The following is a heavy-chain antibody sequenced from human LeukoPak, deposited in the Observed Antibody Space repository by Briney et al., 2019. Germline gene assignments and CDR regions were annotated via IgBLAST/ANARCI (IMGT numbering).Heavy chain of an antibody. Sequence: SGGSLRLSCAGSGFTFSSYEMNWVRQAPGKGLEWVSYISSSGRAIYYADSVKGRFTDSRDNAKNSLYLQMNSLRAEDTAVYYCARCPRWAHFDYWGQGTLVTVSS. CDR3: ARCPRWAHFDY. V-gene: IGHV3-48*03. CDR1: GFTFSSYE. D-gene: IGHD4-23*01. CDR2: ISSSGRAI. J-gene: IGHJ4*02.